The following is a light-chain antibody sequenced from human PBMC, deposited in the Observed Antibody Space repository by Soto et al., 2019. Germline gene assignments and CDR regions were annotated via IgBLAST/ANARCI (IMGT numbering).Light chain of an antibody. CDR1: QSISNW. V-gene: IGKV1-5*03. CDR2: RAS. CDR3: QQYNSYSPRLT. Sequence: DIQMTQSPSTLSASVGDRVTITCRASQSISNWLAWYQQKPGKAPKLLIYRASSLESGVASRFSGSGSGTEFTLTISSLQPDDFATYYCQQYNSYSPRLTFGGGTKVETK. J-gene: IGKJ4*01.